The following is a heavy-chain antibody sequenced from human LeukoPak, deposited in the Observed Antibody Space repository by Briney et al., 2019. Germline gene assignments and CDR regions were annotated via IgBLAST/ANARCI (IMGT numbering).Heavy chain of an antibody. V-gene: IGHV4-34*01. D-gene: IGHD6-19*01. CDR3: ARRALVNSGWSPLEFDY. Sequence: PSETLSLSCAVYGGSFSGYYWSWIRQPPGKGLEWIGEINHSGSTNYNPSLKSRVTISVDTSKNQFSLKLSSVTAADTAVYYCARRALVNSGWSPLEFDYWGQGTLVTVSS. CDR1: GGSFSGYY. CDR2: INHSGST. J-gene: IGHJ4*02.